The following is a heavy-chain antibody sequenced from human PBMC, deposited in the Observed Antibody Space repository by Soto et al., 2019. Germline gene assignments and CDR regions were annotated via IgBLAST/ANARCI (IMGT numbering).Heavy chain of an antibody. V-gene: IGHV3-33*01. Sequence: QVQLVESGGGVVQPGRSLRLSCAASGLPFSASGMHWVRQAPGKGLEWVAMTWSDGSKEYYADSVKGRFTITRDNSKNMVFLQMDSLRAEDTAVYYCARDKGTTCLDTWGQGNMVTVSS. J-gene: IGHJ5*02. CDR3: ARDKGTTCLDT. D-gene: IGHD1-26*01. CDR1: GLPFSASG. CDR2: TWSDGSKE.